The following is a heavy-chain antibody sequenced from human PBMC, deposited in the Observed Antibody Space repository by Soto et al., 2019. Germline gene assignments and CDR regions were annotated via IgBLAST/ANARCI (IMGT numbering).Heavy chain of an antibody. J-gene: IGHJ3*01. Sequence: QITLKESGPTLVKPTQTLMLTCTFSGFSLSTSGVAVGWIRQPPGKALEWLALIYWDDDKRYSPSLKSRLTLTKDTSKNQVVLTMANMDPVDTATYYCAHRRNELRYFDGLIGAFDVWGQGTMVTVS. CDR1: GFSLSTSGVA. D-gene: IGHD3-9*01. CDR2: IYWDDDK. CDR3: AHRRNELRYFDGLIGAFDV. V-gene: IGHV2-5*02.